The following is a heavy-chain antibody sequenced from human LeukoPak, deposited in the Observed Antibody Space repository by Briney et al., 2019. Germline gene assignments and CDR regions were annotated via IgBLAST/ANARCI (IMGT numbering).Heavy chain of an antibody. V-gene: IGHV4-59*12. J-gene: IGHJ6*02. CDR2: IYYSGST. D-gene: IGHD6-13*01. CDR3: ARVGERAAAGTDYYGMDV. CDR1: GDSITSYY. Sequence: SETLSLTCTVSGDSITSYYWSWIRQPPGKGLEWISYIYYSGSTYYNPSLKSRVTISVDTSKNQFSLKLSSVTAADTAVYYCARVGERAAAGTDYYGMDVWGQGTTVTVSS.